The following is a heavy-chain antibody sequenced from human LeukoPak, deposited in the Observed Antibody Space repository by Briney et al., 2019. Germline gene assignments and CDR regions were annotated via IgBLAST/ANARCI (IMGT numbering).Heavy chain of an antibody. CDR3: AKFHATWYGDT. D-gene: IGHD6-13*01. Sequence: GESLKISCQGSGYNFATYWIVWVRQMPGKGLEWMGIIYPGNSHTRYSPSFRGQVTISADTSINTAYLHWSSLQSSDTAMYYCAKFHATWYGDTWGQGTLVTVSS. J-gene: IGHJ4*02. V-gene: IGHV5-51*01. CDR2: IYPGNSHT. CDR1: GYNFATYW.